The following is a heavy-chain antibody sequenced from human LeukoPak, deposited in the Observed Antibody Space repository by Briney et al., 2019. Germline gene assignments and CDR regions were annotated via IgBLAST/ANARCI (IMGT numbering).Heavy chain of an antibody. CDR2: ITSNGGSK. CDR1: GSTFIRYP. J-gene: IGHJ4*02. V-gene: IGHV3-64D*09. Sequence: GGSLKLPYKPYGSTFIRYPLNWFSQPPGKGLENISAITSNGGSKYYADSVEGRFTISRDNSKNTLYLLMSSLRAEDTAVYYCVKGPCSTTSCYVDYWGQGTLVTVSS. D-gene: IGHD2-2*01. CDR3: VKGPCSTTSCYVDY.